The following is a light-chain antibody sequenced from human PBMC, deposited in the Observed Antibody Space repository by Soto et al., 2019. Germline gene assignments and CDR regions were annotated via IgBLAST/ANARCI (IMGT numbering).Light chain of an antibody. CDR1: RSDVGNYDY. CDR3: CSYAGSYSYV. Sequence: QSALTQPRSVSGSPGQSATISCTGTRSDVGNYDYVSWHQQYPGKAPKLMIYDVNKRPSGVPDRFSGSKSSNTASLTISGLQTEDEDDNYCCSYAGSYSYVFGSGTKLTVL. CDR2: DVN. J-gene: IGLJ1*01. V-gene: IGLV2-11*01.